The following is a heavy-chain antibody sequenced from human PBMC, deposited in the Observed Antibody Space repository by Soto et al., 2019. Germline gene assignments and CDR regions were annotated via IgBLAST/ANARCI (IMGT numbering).Heavy chain of an antibody. CDR1: GFTFSSYA. CDR3: ARDLGYYGSGSYSIDY. D-gene: IGHD3-10*01. J-gene: IGHJ4*02. CDR2: ISSNGGST. V-gene: IGHV3-64*01. Sequence: GGSLRLSCAASGFTFSSYAMHWVRQAPGKGLEYVSAISSNGGSTYYANSVKGRFTISRDNSKNTLYLQMGSLRAEDMAVYYCARDLGYYGSGSYSIDYWGQGTLVTVSS.